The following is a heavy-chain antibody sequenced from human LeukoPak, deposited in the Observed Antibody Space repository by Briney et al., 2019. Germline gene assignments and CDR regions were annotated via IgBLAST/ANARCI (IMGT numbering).Heavy chain of an antibody. D-gene: IGHD3-16*01. J-gene: IGHJ4*02. CDR3: ARDVNYAFDY. CDR2: VSTNSGNT. V-gene: IGHV1-18*01. CDR1: GYRFTRNG. Sequence: ASVKVSFKPSGYRFTRNGISWVRPAPGQGLEWMGWVSTNSGNTNYAQKFQDRVTLTTDTSTSTAYMELRSLRSDDTAVYYCARDVNYAFDYWGQGTLVTVSS.